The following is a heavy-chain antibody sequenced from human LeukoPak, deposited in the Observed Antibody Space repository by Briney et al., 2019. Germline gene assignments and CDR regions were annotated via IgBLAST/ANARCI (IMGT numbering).Heavy chain of an antibody. D-gene: IGHD2-21*02. CDR3: ARDLVVVTGLRTRGSFDT. J-gene: IGHJ3*02. Sequence: ASVKGSFKASGYNFTSYYMHWVRQAPGQGLEWMGIINPSGGTTSYAQKFQGRVTVTRDTSTSTVYMELSSLRSEDTAVYYCARDLVVVTGLRTRGSFDTWGQGTMVTVSS. CDR1: GYNFTSYY. CDR2: INPSGGTT. V-gene: IGHV1-46*01.